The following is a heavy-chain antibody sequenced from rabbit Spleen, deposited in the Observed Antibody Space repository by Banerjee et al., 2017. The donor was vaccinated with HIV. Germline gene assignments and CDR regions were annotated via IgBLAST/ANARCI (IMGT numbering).Heavy chain of an antibody. CDR1: GFSFSSSYY. D-gene: IGHD8-1*01. Sequence: QSLEESGGGLVKPGASLTLTCTASGFSFSSSYYMCWVRQPPGKGLEWIACIAVGSSGFTYFASWVNGRFTISKTSSTTVTLQMTSLTAADTATYFCARDTGSSFSSYGMDLWGQGTLVTVS. CDR3: ARDTGSSFSSYGMDL. V-gene: IGHV1S40*01. CDR2: IAVGSSGFT. J-gene: IGHJ6*01.